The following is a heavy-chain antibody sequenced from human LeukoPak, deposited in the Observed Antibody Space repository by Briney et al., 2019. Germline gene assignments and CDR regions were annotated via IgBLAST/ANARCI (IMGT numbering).Heavy chain of an antibody. CDR2: ISSSGSTI. Sequence: HPGGSLRLSCAAFGFTFSSYEMNWVRQAPGKGLEWVSYISSSGSTIYYADSVKGRFTISRDNAKNSLYLQMNSLRAEDTAVYYCARAYVDAFDIWGQGTMVTVSS. J-gene: IGHJ3*02. CDR1: GFTFSSYE. V-gene: IGHV3-48*03. D-gene: IGHD3-10*02. CDR3: ARAYVDAFDI.